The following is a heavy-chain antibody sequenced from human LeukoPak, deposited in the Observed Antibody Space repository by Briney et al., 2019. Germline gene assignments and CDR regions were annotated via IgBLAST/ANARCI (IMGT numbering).Heavy chain of an antibody. D-gene: IGHD4-17*01. V-gene: IGHV1-8*01. CDR2: MNPNSGNT. CDR3: ARVMRAYGDYNFDY. CDR1: GYTFTSYD. J-gene: IGHJ4*02. Sequence: GASVKVSCKASGYTFTSYDINWVRQATGQGLEWMGWMNPNSGNTGYAQKFQGRVTMTRNTSISTAYMELSSLRSEDTAVYYCARVMRAYGDYNFDYWGQGTLVTVSS.